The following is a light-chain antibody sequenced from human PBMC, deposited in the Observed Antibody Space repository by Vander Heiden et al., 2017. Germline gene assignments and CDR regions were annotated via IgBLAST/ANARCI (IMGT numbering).Light chain of an antibody. Sequence: SSFLSHPPSVSFSPGKTGRITCSGDALQKKFAYWDQQKSGQAPVLVIFEDTKRPSGIPKRFSGSSSGTLATLTISGAQVEDEADYYCYSTDSSGNQGVFGGGTKVTVL. CDR1: ALQKKF. CDR2: EDT. CDR3: YSTDSSGNQGV. J-gene: IGLJ3*02. V-gene: IGLV3-10*01.